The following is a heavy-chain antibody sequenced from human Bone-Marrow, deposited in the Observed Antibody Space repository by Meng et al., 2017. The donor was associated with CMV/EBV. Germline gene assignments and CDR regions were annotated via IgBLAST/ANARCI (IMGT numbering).Heavy chain of an antibody. CDR3: ARGDGMDV. CDR2: LRQDGSQM. CDR1: GFTFSTYW. V-gene: IGHV3-7*01. J-gene: IGHJ6*02. Sequence: GESLKISCAASGFTFSTYWMSWVRQAPGKGLEWVANLRQDGSQMFYVDSVKGRFTIPRENAKNSLYLQMNSLRAGDTAVYYCARGDGMDVWGQGTTVTVSS.